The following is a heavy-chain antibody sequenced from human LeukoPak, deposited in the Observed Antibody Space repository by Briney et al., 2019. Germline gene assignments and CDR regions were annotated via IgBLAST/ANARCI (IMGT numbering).Heavy chain of an antibody. D-gene: IGHD2-8*01. CDR1: GFSFSTDA. CDR3: AKGCCTNGICSTFDY. V-gene: IGHV3-30*04. Sequence: GGSLRLSCAASGFSFSTDAMHWVRQAPGKGLEWVAVISYDGMSKYYAESVKGRFTISRDNSKNTLFLQMNSLRAEDTALFYCAKGCCTNGICSTFDYWGQGTLVTVSS. J-gene: IGHJ4*02. CDR2: ISYDGMSK.